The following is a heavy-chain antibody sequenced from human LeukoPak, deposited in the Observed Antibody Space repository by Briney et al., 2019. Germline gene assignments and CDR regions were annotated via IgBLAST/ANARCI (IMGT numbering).Heavy chain of an antibody. CDR1: GYSISSGYY. J-gene: IGHJ6*03. V-gene: IGHV4-38-2*02. CDR3: ARQPHCIGAGGCYSAGHYMDV. Sequence: PSETLSLTCSVSGYSISSGYYWGWIRQPPGKGLEWIGSIFHNGNTYSNPSLRSRVSISVDTSKNQFSLRLSSVTAADAAVYYCARQPHCIGAGGCYSAGHYMDVWGKGTTVTV. D-gene: IGHD2-15*01. CDR2: IFHNGNT.